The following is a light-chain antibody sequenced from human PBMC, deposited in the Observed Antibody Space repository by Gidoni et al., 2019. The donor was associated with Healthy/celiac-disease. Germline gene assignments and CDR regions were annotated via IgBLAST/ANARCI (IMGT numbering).Light chain of an antibody. CDR2: QDS. J-gene: IGLJ2*01. CDR3: QAWDSSTAVV. Sequence: SYELTQPPSVSVSPGQTASITCPGDKLGDKYACWYQQKPGQSPVLVIYQDSKRPSGIPERFSGSNSGNTATLTLSGTQAMDEADYYCQAWDSSTAVVFGGGTKLTVL. CDR1: KLGDKY. V-gene: IGLV3-1*01.